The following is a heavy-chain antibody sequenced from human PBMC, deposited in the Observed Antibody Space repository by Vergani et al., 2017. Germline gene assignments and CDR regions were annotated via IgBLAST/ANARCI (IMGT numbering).Heavy chain of an antibody. V-gene: IGHV3-23*01. CDR1: GFTFSSYA. D-gene: IGHD6-19*01. Sequence: EVQLLESGGGLVQPGGSLRVSCAASGFTFSSYAMSWVRQAPGKGLEWVSAISGSGGSTNYADSVKGRFTISRDNAKNSLYLQMNSLRAEDTAVYYCARDVSSGGTYYGMDVWGQGTTVTVSS. CDR3: ARDVSSGGTYYGMDV. J-gene: IGHJ6*02. CDR2: ISGSGGST.